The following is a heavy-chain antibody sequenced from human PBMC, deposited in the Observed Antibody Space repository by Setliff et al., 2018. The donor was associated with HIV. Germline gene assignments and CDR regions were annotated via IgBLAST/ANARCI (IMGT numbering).Heavy chain of an antibody. V-gene: IGHV1-2*02. CDR3: ALANIVSTARWNH. D-gene: IGHD1-1*01. J-gene: IGHJ1*01. Sequence: ASVKVSCKASGYTFTGYYMHWVRQAPGQGLEWMGWINPNSGGTNYAQKFQGRVTMTRDTSISTAYMELSRLRSDDTAVYYCALANIVSTARWNHWGRGTLVTVSS. CDR2: INPNSGGT. CDR1: GYTFTGYY.